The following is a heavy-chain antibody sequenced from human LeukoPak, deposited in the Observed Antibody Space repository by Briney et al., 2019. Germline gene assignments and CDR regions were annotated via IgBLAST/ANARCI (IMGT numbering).Heavy chain of an antibody. D-gene: IGHD3-10*01. CDR1: GDSISSNNYY. Sequence: SETLSLTCTVSGDSISSNNYYWAWIRQPPGKGLEWIGSIPYSGSTYYNPSLKSRVTMSVDTSKNQFSLKLSSVTATDTAVYYCARCKDCYVSGSYYKTFDYWGQGTLVTVSS. CDR2: IPYSGST. J-gene: IGHJ4*02. CDR3: ARCKDCYVSGSYYKTFDY. V-gene: IGHV4-39*07.